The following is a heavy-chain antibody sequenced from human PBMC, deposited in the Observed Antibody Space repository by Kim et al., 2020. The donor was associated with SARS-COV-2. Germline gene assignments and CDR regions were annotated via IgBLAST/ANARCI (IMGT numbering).Heavy chain of an antibody. J-gene: IGHJ4*02. V-gene: IGHV3-74*01. D-gene: IGHD3-10*01. CDR1: GLTFSNYW. Sequence: GGSLRLSCAASGLTFSNYWMHWVRQTPGKGLMWVSRISRDGSVTRYADSVKGRFTISRDNAKNTVYLQMNSLRAEDTAVYYCTTELSRGHSWGQGTLVTVSS. CDR2: ISRDGSVT. CDR3: TTELSRGHS.